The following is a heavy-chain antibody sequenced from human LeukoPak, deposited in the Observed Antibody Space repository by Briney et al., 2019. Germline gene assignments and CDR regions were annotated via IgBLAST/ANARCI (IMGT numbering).Heavy chain of an antibody. J-gene: IGHJ6*03. Sequence: PGGSLRLSCAASGFTFSSYSMNWVRQAPGKGLEWVSSISSSSSYIYYADSVKGRFTISRDNAKNSLYLQMNSLRAEDTAVYYCARDPWYSSSREDYYYYMDAWGKGTTVTVSS. CDR2: ISSSSSYI. V-gene: IGHV3-21*01. CDR3: ARDPWYSSSREDYYYYMDA. CDR1: GFTFSSYS. D-gene: IGHD6-13*01.